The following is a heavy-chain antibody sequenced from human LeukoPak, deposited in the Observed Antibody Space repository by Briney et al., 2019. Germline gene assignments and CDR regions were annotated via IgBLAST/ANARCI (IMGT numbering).Heavy chain of an antibody. CDR3: ARDGDYDITYDY. CDR1: GESFTDYY. V-gene: IGHV4-34*01. D-gene: IGHD3-9*01. CDR2: IHPSGTT. J-gene: IGHJ4*02. Sequence: SETLSLTCAVYGESFTDYYWNWIRQPPGKGLEWIGEIHPSGTTNYNPSLKSRVTISVDTSKKQFSLKMSSVTAADTAVYYCARDGDYDITYDYWGQGTLVTVSS.